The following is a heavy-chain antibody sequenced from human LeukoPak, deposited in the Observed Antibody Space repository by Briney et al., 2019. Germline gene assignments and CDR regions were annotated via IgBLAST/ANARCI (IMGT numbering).Heavy chain of an antibody. D-gene: IGHD7-27*01. CDR3: ARFSPRAMGNYLDF. CDR1: GGSISSGSYS. V-gene: IGHV4-30-2*01. Sequence: SQTLSLTFAVSGGSISSGSYSWSWIRQPPGKGLEWIGYIYPRGSTYYNPSLKSRVILSLDKSANQFSLNLSSVTAADTAVYYCARFSPRAMGNYLDFWGQGTLVTVSS. CDR2: IYPRGST. J-gene: IGHJ4*02.